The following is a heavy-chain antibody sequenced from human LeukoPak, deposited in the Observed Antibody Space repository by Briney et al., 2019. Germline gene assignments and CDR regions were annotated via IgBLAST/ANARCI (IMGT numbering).Heavy chain of an antibody. CDR2: INNGGGLI. D-gene: IGHD3-3*01. CDR3: ARGYDFWSYYLIT. CDR1: GFTFSDSH. V-gene: IGHV3-11*01. Sequence: GGSLRLSCAASGFTFSDSHLTWIRQAPGKGLEWVSYINNGGGLIHYADSVKGRFTISWDNAKKSLYLQMNSLRAEDTAVYYCARGYDFWSYYLITWGQGTLVTASP. J-gene: IGHJ4*02.